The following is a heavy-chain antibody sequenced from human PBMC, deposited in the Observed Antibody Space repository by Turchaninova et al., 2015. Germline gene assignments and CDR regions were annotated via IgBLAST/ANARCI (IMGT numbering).Heavy chain of an antibody. CDR2: IYYSRST. V-gene: IGHV4-39*07. J-gene: IGHJ4*02. CDR3: TREWNWGKVLDY. Sequence: QLHLQESGPGLVKPSETLSLTGTGYCGSISSSSYYWGWIRPPPGKGLGGIGSIYYSRSTYYNPSLKSRVTISVDTSKNQFSLKLSSVTAADTAVYYCTREWNWGKVLDYWGQGTLVTVSS. D-gene: IGHD7-27*01. CDR1: CGSISSSSYY.